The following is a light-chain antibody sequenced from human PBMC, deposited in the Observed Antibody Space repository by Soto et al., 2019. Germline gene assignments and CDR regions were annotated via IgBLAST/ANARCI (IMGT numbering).Light chain of an antibody. CDR2: GAS. CDR1: QSLSSN. CDR3: QQRSNRLT. V-gene: IGKV3-11*01. J-gene: IGKJ4*01. Sequence: EIVLTQSPGTLSMSPGERATLSCRASQSLSSNFLAWYQQRPGQAPRLLLYGASNRATGTPARFSGSGSGTDFTLTISSLEPEDSAVYYCQQRSNRLTFGGGTKVDIK.